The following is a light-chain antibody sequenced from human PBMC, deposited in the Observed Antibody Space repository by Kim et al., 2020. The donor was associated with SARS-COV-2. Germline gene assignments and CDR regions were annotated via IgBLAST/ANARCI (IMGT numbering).Light chain of an antibody. J-gene: IGLJ1*01. CDR3: AAWDASLSGHV. CDR2: SNS. V-gene: IGLV1-47*02. CDR1: SSNIGSNS. Sequence: QSVLTQPPSASETPGQRVTISCSGSSSNIGSNSVYWYQQLPGTAPKLLIYSNSQRPSGVPDRFSGSKSGTSASLAISGLRSEDEADYHCAAWDASLSGHVFGTGTKVTVL.